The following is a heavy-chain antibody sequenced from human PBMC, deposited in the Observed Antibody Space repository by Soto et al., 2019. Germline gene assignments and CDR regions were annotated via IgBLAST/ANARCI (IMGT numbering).Heavy chain of an antibody. CDR3: ARSLPYAAEYFQH. V-gene: IGHV4-34*01. D-gene: IGHD3-16*01. CDR2: INHSGST. Sequence: SETLSLTCAVYGGSFSGYYWSWIRQPPGKGLEWIGEINHSGSTNYNPSLKSRVTISVDTSKNQFSLKLSSVTAADTAVYYCARSLPYAAEYFQHWGQGTLVTVSS. CDR1: GGSFSGYY. J-gene: IGHJ1*01.